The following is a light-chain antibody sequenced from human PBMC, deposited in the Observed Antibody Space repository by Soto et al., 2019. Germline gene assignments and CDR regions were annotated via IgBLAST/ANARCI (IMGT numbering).Light chain of an antibody. CDR3: QQYDELPYT. J-gene: IGKJ2*01. CDR1: QNIRNY. V-gene: IGKV1-33*01. CDR2: DAS. Sequence: DIQMTQSPSSLSASVGDRVTITCQASQNIRNYLNWYQHKLGKAPRLLISDASHLEPGVPSSFSATGSGTDFTLTISDLQTGDRATYFCQQYDELPYTFGGGTRLEI.